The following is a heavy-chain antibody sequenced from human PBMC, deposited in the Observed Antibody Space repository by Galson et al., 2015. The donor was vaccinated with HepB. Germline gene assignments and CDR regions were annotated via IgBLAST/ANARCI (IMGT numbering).Heavy chain of an antibody. CDR1: GFSFSLYW. Sequence: SLRLSCAASGFSFSLYWMHWVRQAPGKGLEWVALISYDGNHKYYTDSVKGRFAISRDNSKNTLYLQMNSLRSEDTAVYQCAKDWDGDNSVWFFDYWVQRTLVTVSS. CDR2: ISYDGNHK. V-gene: IGHV3-30*18. J-gene: IGHJ4*02. D-gene: IGHD5-24*01. CDR3: AKDWDGDNSVWFFDY.